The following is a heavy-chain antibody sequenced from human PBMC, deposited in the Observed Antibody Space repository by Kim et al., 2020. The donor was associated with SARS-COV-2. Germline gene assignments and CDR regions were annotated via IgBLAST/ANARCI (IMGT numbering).Heavy chain of an antibody. J-gene: IGHJ6*02. D-gene: IGHD3-22*01. Sequence: GGSLRLSCAASGFTFSSYGMHWVRQAPGKGLEWVAVISYDGSNKYYADSVKGRFTISRDNSKNTLYLQMNSLRAEDTAVYYCAKYRGVGLYTMIGPQHYGMDVWGQGTTVTVSS. CDR2: ISYDGSNK. V-gene: IGHV3-30*18. CDR1: GFTFSSYG. CDR3: AKYRGVGLYTMIGPQHYGMDV.